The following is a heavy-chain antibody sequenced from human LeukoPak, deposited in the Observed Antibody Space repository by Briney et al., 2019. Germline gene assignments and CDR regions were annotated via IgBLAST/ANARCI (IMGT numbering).Heavy chain of an antibody. D-gene: IGHD5-24*01. V-gene: IGHV1-69*06. CDR3: VRGGDGYNLDYYYYMDV. CDR1: GGTFSSYA. CDR2: IIPMFGTA. Sequence: ASVKVSCKASGGTFSSYAISWVRQAPGQGLEWMGGIIPMFGTADYAQKLQGRVTITADKSTSTAHMELSSLRSEDTAVYYCVRGGDGYNLDYYYYMDVWGKGTTVTVSS. J-gene: IGHJ6*03.